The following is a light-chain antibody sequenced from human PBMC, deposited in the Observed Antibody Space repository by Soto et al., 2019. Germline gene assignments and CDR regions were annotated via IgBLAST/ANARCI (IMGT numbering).Light chain of an antibody. Sequence: DVQMTQSPSSLSASVGDRVTITCRASQGLSNYLGWFQQKPGKAHKSLIFAAYTLQSGVPSRFSGSGSGTYSTHTISSLQPEDFATDYCQQYHSDPPTFGQGTKLEIK. V-gene: IGKV1-16*01. CDR3: QQYHSDPPT. CDR2: AAY. CDR1: QGLSNY. J-gene: IGKJ2*01.